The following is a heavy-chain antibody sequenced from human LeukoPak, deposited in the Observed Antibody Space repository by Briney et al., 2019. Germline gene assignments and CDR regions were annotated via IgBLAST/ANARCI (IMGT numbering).Heavy chain of an antibody. Sequence: PSETLSLTCTVSGGSISSGDYYWSWIRQPPGKGLEWIGYIYYSGSTYYNPSLKSRVTISVDTSKNQFSLKLSSVTAADTAVYYCARAVYLWSGYPPYYYYMDVWGKGTTVTVSS. CDR3: ARAVYLWSGYPPYYYYMDV. J-gene: IGHJ6*03. V-gene: IGHV4-30-4*08. CDR2: IYYSGST. D-gene: IGHD3-3*01. CDR1: GGSISSGDYY.